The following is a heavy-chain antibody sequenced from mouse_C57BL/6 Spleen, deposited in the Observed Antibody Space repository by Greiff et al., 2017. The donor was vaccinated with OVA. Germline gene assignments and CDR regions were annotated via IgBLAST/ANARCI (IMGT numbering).Heavy chain of an antibody. CDR1: GYAFSSSW. V-gene: IGHV1-82*01. CDR2: IYPGDGDT. J-gene: IGHJ2*01. Sequence: QVQLKESGPELVKPGASVKISCKASGYAFSSSWMNWVKQRPGKGLEWIGRIYPGDGDTNYNGKFKGKATLTADKSSSTAYMQLSSLTSEDSAVYFCARSRPGYFDYWGQGTTLTVSS. CDR3: ARSRPGYFDY.